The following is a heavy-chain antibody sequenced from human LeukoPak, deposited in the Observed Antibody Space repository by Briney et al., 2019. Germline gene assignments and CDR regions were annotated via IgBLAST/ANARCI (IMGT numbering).Heavy chain of an antibody. J-gene: IGHJ3*02. CDR1: GGPISSYY. Sequence: SETLSLTCTVSGGPISSYYWSWIRQPPGKGLEWIGNIYYSGSTNYNSSLKSRVTISVDTSKNQFSLKLTSVTAADTAVYYCAREGRWFGELLRAFDIWGQGTMVTVTS. CDR2: IYYSGST. CDR3: AREGRWFGELLRAFDI. D-gene: IGHD3-10*01. V-gene: IGHV4-59*01.